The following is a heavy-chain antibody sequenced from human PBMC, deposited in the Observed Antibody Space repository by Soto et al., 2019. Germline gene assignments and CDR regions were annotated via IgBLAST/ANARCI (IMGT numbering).Heavy chain of an antibody. D-gene: IGHD1-1*01. CDR1: GFTFNAYS. V-gene: IGHV3-23*01. CDR2: ISTTGGST. CDR3: ARPDGATYNFRY. Sequence: DVHLLESGGSLVQPGGSVRLSCAASGFTFNAYSLSWVRQAPGKGLEWVSAISTTGGSTYYTDSVKGRFAISRDNSQNTLYLQMNSLRADDTAVYYCARPDGATYNFRYWGQGTLVTVSS. J-gene: IGHJ4*02.